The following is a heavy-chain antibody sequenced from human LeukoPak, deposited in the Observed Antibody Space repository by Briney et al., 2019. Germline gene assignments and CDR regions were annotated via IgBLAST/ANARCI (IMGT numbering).Heavy chain of an antibody. CDR2: INSGGGT. J-gene: IGHJ4*02. CDR1: GFTVSSNS. CDR3: AKDPTPYVGASAD. V-gene: IGHV3-53*01. D-gene: IGHD1-26*01. Sequence: PGGSLRLSCAASGFTVSSNSMSWVRQAPGKGLEWVSVINSGGGTYYTDSVKGRFTFSRDNSKSTLYLQMNSLRAEDTAVYYCAKDPTPYVGASADWGQGPLVTVSS.